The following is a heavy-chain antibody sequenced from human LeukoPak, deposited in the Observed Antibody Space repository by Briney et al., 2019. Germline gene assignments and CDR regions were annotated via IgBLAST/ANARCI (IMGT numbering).Heavy chain of an antibody. D-gene: IGHD3-3*01. J-gene: IGHJ6*03. CDR2: IAWDDEE. Sequence: SGPTLATPTQTLTLTCTSSWFSLSTLRMSVSWIRQRPGKALEWLARIAWDDEEPYSTSRKTRPTISKDPSKNQVVLTMTNMDPVDTATYYCARTYRKLVADSWRNYYYMDVWGRGTTVTVSS. CDR3: ARTYRKLVADSWRNYYYMDV. V-gene: IGHV2-70*04. CDR1: WFSLSTLRMS.